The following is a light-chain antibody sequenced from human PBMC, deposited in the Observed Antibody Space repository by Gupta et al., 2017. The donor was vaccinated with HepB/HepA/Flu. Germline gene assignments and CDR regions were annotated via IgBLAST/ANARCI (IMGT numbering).Light chain of an antibody. CDR3: QSYDSSNQV. V-gene: IGLV6-57*03. J-gene: IGLJ3*02. Sequence: NFMLPQPRTVSESPGKTLTIFCTRSSGSVANNYVQWDQQRPGSAATTVIYEDNQRPSGVPDRFSGSIDSSPNSASLTISGLKTEDEADYYCQSYDSSNQVFGGGTKLTVL. CDR1: SGSVANNY. CDR2: EDN.